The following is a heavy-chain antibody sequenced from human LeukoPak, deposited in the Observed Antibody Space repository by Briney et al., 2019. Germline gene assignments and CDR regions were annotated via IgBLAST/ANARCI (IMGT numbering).Heavy chain of an antibody. V-gene: IGHV4-34*01. CDR2: INHSGST. J-gene: IGHJ4*02. CDR3: ARAYGSGLRYFDY. CDR1: GGSLSGYY. D-gene: IGHD3-10*01. Sequence: SETLSLTCAVYGGSLSGYYWSWIRQPPGKGLEWIGEINHSGSTNYNPSLKSRVTISVDTSKNQFSLKLSSVTAADTAVYYCARAYGSGLRYFDYWGQGTLVTVSS.